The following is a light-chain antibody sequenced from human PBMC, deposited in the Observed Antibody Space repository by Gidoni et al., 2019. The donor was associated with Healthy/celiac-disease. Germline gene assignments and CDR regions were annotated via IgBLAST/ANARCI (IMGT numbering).Light chain of an antibody. CDR2: EAS. CDR1: QSINTW. J-gene: IGKJ4*01. Sequence: DIQMPQSPSTLSASVGDRVTITCRASQSINTWLAWYQQKPGKAPKLLMYEASTLESGVPSRFSGSGSETEFTLIITGLHPDDFATYYCQQYNVYPLTFGGGTKVEIK. CDR3: QQYNVYPLT. V-gene: IGKV1-5*03.